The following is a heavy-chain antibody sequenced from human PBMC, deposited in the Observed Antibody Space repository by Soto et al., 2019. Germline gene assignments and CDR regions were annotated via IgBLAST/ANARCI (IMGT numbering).Heavy chain of an antibody. V-gene: IGHV4-39*01. CDR3: ARHYDYGDYDGMDAFDI. D-gene: IGHD4-17*01. CDR2: IYYSGST. Sequence: QLQLQESGPGLVKPSETLSLTCTVSGGSISSSSYYCGWIRQPPGKGLEWIGSIYYSGSTYYNPSLKSRVTISVDTSKNQFSLKLSSVTAADTAVYYCARHYDYGDYDGMDAFDIWGQGTMVTVSS. J-gene: IGHJ3*02. CDR1: GGSISSSSYY.